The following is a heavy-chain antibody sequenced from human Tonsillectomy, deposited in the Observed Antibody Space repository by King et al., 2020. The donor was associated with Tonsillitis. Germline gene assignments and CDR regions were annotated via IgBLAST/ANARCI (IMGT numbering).Heavy chain of an antibody. Sequence: VQLVESGAEVKKPGASVKVSCKASGYTFTSYYMHWVRQAPGQGLEWMGIINPSGGSTSYAQKFQGRVTMTRDTSTSTVYMELSSRRAEDTAVYYCALMYYDFWSGYLDAFDIWGQGTMVTVSS. CDR3: ALMYYDFWSGYLDAFDI. V-gene: IGHV1-46*03. D-gene: IGHD3-3*01. CDR1: GYTFTSYY. CDR2: INPSGGST. J-gene: IGHJ3*02.